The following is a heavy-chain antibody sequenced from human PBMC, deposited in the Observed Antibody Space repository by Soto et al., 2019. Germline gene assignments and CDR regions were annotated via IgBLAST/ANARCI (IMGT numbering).Heavy chain of an antibody. Sequence: LRLSCAASGFTFSSYDMHWVRQATGKGLEWVSAIGTAGDTYYPGSVKGRFTISRENAENSLYLQMNSLRAGDTAVYYCARDRRGYGMDVWGQGTTVTVSS. V-gene: IGHV3-13*01. CDR1: GFTFSSYD. CDR3: ARDRRGYGMDV. CDR2: IGTAGDT. J-gene: IGHJ6*02.